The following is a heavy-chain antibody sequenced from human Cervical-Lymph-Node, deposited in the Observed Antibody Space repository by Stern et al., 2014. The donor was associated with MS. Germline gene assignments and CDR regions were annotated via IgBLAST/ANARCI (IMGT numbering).Heavy chain of an antibody. CDR3: ARQMGSGYDPTFDY. CDR1: GASTGSGGSF. V-gene: IGHV4-31*02. CDR2: IYYSGST. D-gene: IGHD5-12*01. J-gene: IGHJ4*02. Sequence: QVQLQESGPGLVQPSQTLSLTCTVSGASTGSGGSFWTWIRQHPGKGLEXIGYIYYSGSTYYNPALKSRVTMSVDTSTNHFTLKLSSVTAADTAVYYCARQMGSGYDPTFDYWGQGALVTVSS.